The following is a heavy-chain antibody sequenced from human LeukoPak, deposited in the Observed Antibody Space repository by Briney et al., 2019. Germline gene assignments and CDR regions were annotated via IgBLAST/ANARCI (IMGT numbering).Heavy chain of an antibody. CDR3: ARAEGPVAFDY. V-gene: IGHV4-61*02. J-gene: IGHJ4*02. Sequence: SETLSLTCTVYGGSISSGSYYWSWIRQPAGKGLEWIGRIYTSGSTNYNPSLKSRVTISVDTSKSQFSLKLSSVTAADTAVYYCARAEGPVAFDYWGQGTLVTVSS. CDR2: IYTSGST. D-gene: IGHD2-15*01. CDR1: GGSISSGSYY.